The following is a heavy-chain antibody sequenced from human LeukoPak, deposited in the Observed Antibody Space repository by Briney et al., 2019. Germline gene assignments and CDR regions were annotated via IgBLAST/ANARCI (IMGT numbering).Heavy chain of an antibody. Sequence: GGSLRLSCSASGFXFNTHTMHWVRQAPGKGLEYVSSIGGDGGDTYYGDSLEGRFSISRDNSRNTLYLQMSSLRPEDTAVYYCVKDRGGTWASDCWGQGTLVTVSS. J-gene: IGHJ4*02. CDR1: GFXFNTHT. CDR3: VKDRGGTWASDC. CDR2: IGGDGGDT. D-gene: IGHD2-15*01. V-gene: IGHV3-64D*09.